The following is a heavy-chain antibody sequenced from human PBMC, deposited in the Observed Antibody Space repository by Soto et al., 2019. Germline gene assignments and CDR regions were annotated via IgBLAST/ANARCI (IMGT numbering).Heavy chain of an antibody. D-gene: IGHD2-15*01. Sequence: PGESLKISCKGSGYSFTSYWIGWVRQMPGKGLEWMGIIYPGDSDTRYSPSFQGQVTISADKSISTAYLQWSSLKASDTAMYYCARLPATGYCSGGSCRPTNAFDIRGQGTMVTVSS. CDR3: ARLPATGYCSGGSCRPTNAFDI. CDR1: GYSFTSYW. CDR2: IYPGDSDT. J-gene: IGHJ3*02. V-gene: IGHV5-51*01.